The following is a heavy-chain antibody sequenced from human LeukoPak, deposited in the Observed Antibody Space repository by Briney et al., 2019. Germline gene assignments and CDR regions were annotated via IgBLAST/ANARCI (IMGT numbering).Heavy chain of an antibody. CDR1: GFTFSSYE. CDR2: ISSSGSTI. CDR3: ARPIIYYYYGMDV. V-gene: IGHV3-48*03. J-gene: IGHJ6*04. Sequence: PGGSLRLSCAASGFTFSSYEMNWVHQAPGKGLEWVSYISSSGSTIYYADSVKGRFTISRDNAKNSLYLQMNSLRAEDTAVYYCARPIIYYYYGMDVWGKGTTVTVSS.